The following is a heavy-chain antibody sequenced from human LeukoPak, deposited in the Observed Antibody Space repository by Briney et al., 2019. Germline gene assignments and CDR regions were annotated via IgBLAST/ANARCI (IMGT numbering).Heavy chain of an antibody. J-gene: IGHJ4*02. CDR3: ATNREYSSSSGSLFCY. CDR1: GGSISSYY. CDR2: IYYSGST. Sequence: KTSETLSLTCTVSGGSISSYYWSWIRQPPGKGLEWIGYIYYSGSTNYNPSLKSRVTISVDTSKNQFSLKLSSVTAADTAVYYCATNREYSSSSGSLFCYWGQGTLVTVSS. V-gene: IGHV4-59*08. D-gene: IGHD6-6*01.